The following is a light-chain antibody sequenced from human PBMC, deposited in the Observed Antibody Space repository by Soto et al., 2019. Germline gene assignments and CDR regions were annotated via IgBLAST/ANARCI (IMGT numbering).Light chain of an antibody. CDR3: QQYGSSGT. Sequence: DIVMTQSPDSLPVSLGERATINCKSSQSVLYSSNNKNYLAWYQQKPGQPPKLLIYWASTRESGVPDRFSGSGSGTDFTLTISSLEPEDFAVYYCQQYGSSGTFGQGTKVDIK. CDR2: WAS. J-gene: IGKJ1*01. V-gene: IGKV4-1*01. CDR1: QSVLYSSNNKNY.